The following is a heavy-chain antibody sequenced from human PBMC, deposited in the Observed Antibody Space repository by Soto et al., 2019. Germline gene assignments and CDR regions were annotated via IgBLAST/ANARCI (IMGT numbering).Heavy chain of an antibody. Sequence: QVRLQESGPGLVKPSQTLSLTCTVSGVSINSGDNFWSWIRQPPGKGLEWMGYIYYTGSTYYNPSLNRRITMAVDMSTNQFSLRLTSVTAADTALYFCARAEFNSVWFPFDSWGQGAPVTVSS. CDR3: ARAEFNSVWFPFDS. D-gene: IGHD6-19*01. CDR1: GVSINSGDNF. V-gene: IGHV4-30-4*01. J-gene: IGHJ4*02. CDR2: IYYTGST.